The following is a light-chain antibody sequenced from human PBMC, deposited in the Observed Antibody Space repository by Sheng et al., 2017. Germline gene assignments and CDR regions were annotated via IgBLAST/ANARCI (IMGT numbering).Light chain of an antibody. CDR1: QSVLYSSNNKNY. V-gene: IGKV4-1*01. Sequence: DIVMTQSPDSLAVSLGERATINCKSSQSVLYSSNNKNYLAWYQQKPGQPPKLLIYWASSRESGVPDRFSGSGSGTDFTLTINSLQAEDVALYYCQQYYRTPITFGQGTRLEIK. J-gene: IGKJ5*01. CDR2: WAS. CDR3: QQYYRTPIT.